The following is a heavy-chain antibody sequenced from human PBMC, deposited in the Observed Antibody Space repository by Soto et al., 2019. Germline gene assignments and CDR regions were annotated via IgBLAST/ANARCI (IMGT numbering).Heavy chain of an antibody. CDR2: ISSSSSYI. D-gene: IGHD3-22*01. Sequence: GGSLRLSCAASGFTFSSYSMNWVRQAPGKGLEWVSSISSSSSYIYYADSVKGRFTISRDNAKNSLYLQMNSLRAEDTAVYYCARDYYDSSGYYLPDYWGQGTLVTSPQ. CDR1: GFTFSSYS. J-gene: IGHJ4*02. V-gene: IGHV3-21*01. CDR3: ARDYYDSSGYYLPDY.